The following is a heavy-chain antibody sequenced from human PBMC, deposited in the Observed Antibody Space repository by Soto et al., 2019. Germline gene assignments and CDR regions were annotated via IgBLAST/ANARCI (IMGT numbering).Heavy chain of an antibody. CDR3: VQTTGWPGFDF. V-gene: IGHV3-53*01. D-gene: IGHD6-19*01. CDR2: IYGDGTT. Sequence: EVQLVESGGGLIQPGGSLRLSCAASGFAVSSKYMTWVRQAPGKGLEWVSVIYGDGTTYYADSVKGRFTISRDTSKNTLYLQMNSLRAEDTAVYYCVQTTGWPGFDFWGHGTLVTVSS. CDR1: GFAVSSKY. J-gene: IGHJ4*01.